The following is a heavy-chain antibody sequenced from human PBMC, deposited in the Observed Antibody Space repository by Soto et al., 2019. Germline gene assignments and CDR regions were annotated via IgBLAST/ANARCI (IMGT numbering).Heavy chain of an antibody. J-gene: IGHJ6*02. CDR3: AREWHSSSSYYYYGMDV. CDR2: IWYDGSNK. Sequence: PGGSLRLSCAASGFTFSSYGMHWVRQAPGKGLEWVAVIWYDGSNKYYADSVKGRFTISRDNSKNTLYLQMNSLRAEDTAVYYWAREWHSSSSYYYYGMDVWGQGTTVTVSS. CDR1: GFTFSSYG. D-gene: IGHD6-6*01. V-gene: IGHV3-33*01.